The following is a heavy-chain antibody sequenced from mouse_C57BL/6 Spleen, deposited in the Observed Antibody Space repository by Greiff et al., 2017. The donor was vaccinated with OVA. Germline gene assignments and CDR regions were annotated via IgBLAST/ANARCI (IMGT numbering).Heavy chain of an antibody. Sequence: EVKVVESGGGLVKPGGSLKLSCAASGFTFSSYTMSWVRQTPEKRLEWVATISGGGGNTYYPDSVKGRFTISRDNAKNTLYLQMSSLRSEDTALYYCARRYYGSSYYFDVWGTGTTVTVSS. CDR3: ARRYYGSSYYFDV. CDR1: GFTFSSYT. J-gene: IGHJ1*03. CDR2: ISGGGGNT. V-gene: IGHV5-9*01. D-gene: IGHD1-1*01.